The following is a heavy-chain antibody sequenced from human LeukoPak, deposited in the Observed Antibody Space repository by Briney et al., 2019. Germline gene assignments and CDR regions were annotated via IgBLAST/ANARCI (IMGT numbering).Heavy chain of an antibody. Sequence: GGSLRLSCAASGFTFDDYTMHWVRQAPGKGLEWVSLISWDGGSTYYADSVKGRFTISRDNSKNSLYLQMNSLRTEDTALYYCAKGRDRSTIGGIYFDYWGQGTLATVSS. V-gene: IGHV3-43*01. CDR3: AKGRDRSTIGGIYFDY. CDR2: ISWDGGST. CDR1: GFTFDDYT. D-gene: IGHD2-2*01. J-gene: IGHJ4*02.